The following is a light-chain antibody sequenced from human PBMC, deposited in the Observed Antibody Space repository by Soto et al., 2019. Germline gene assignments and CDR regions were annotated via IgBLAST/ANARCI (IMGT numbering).Light chain of an antibody. J-gene: IGLJ1*01. Sequence: QSVLTQPASVSGSPGQSITISCTGTSSDVGSYNYVSWYQQHPGKAPKLMIYEVSDRPSGISSRFSGSKSGNTASLTISGIQTEEEDDYYCSYYTSSSTLFGTGTKVTVL. V-gene: IGLV2-14*01. CDR3: SYYTSSSTL. CDR2: EVS. CDR1: SSDVGSYNY.